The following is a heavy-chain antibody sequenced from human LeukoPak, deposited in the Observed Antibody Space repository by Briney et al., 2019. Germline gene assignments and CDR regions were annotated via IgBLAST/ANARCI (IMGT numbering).Heavy chain of an antibody. CDR2: ISSSSSTI. Sequence: GGSLRLSCAASGFTFSSYSMNWVRQAPGKGLEWVSYISSSSSTIYYADSVKGRFTISRDNAKNSLYLQMNSLRAEDTAVYYCARGVSWQQLVYYMDVWGKGTTVTVSS. D-gene: IGHD6-13*01. V-gene: IGHV3-48*01. CDR3: ARGVSWQQLVYYMDV. CDR1: GFTFSSYS. J-gene: IGHJ6*03.